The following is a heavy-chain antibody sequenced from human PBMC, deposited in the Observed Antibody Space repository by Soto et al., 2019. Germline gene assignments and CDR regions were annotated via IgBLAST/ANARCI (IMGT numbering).Heavy chain of an antibody. J-gene: IGHJ6*03. CDR2: IKQDGSEK. V-gene: IGHV3-7*01. Sequence: GGSLRLSCAASGFTFSSYWMSWVRQAPGKGLEWVANIKQDGSEKYYVDSVKGRFTISRDNAKNSLYLQMNSLRAEDTAVYYCAIEKSGYGERPLLTYYYYMDVWGKGTTVTVSS. CDR3: AIEKSGYGERPLLTYYYYMDV. D-gene: IGHD4-17*01. CDR1: GFTFSSYW.